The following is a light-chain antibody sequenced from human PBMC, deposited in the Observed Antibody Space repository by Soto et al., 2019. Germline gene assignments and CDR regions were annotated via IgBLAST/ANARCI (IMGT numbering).Light chain of an antibody. V-gene: IGKV1-5*01. J-gene: IGKJ1*01. CDR2: DAS. CDR1: QSISDS. Sequence: DIPMTQSPSTLSASVGDRVTITCRASQSISDSLAWYQQKPGKAPFLLISDASSLERGVPSRFSGSGSGTEFTLTISSMQPDDFATYYCQQYKGYSRTFGQGTKVEI. CDR3: QQYKGYSRT.